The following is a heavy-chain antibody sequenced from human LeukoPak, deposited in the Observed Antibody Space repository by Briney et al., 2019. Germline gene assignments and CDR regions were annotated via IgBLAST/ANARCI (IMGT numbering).Heavy chain of an antibody. Sequence: GGSLRLSCEASGNYWMHWVRQAPGKGLVWVSHINSDGSWTGYADSVKGRFTISKDNAKNMVYLHMNSLRVDDTAVYYCVSFYETYWGRGTLVTVSS. CDR2: INSDGSWT. CDR3: VSFYETY. J-gene: IGHJ4*02. D-gene: IGHD2-2*01. CDR1: GNYW. V-gene: IGHV3-74*01.